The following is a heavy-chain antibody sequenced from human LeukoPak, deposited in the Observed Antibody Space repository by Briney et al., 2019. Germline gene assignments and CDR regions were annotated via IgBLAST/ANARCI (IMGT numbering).Heavy chain of an antibody. CDR2: ISPTGSTT. V-gene: IGHV3-74*01. J-gene: IGHJ6*02. CDR1: GFSFSGHW. Sequence: GGSLRLSCTASGFSFSGHWMHWARQLPGKGLVWVSRISPTGSTTSYADSVKGRFTVSRDNAKNSLYLQMNSLRAEDTAVYYCARVPGVVPAAPMDVWGQGTTVTVSS. CDR3: ARVPGVVPAAPMDV. D-gene: IGHD2-2*01.